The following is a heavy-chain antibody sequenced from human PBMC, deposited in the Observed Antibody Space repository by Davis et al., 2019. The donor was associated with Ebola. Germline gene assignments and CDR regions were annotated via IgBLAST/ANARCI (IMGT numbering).Heavy chain of an antibody. CDR1: GYTFTDFA. D-gene: IGHD3-16*01. J-gene: IGHJ4*02. CDR2: ITTNTATP. Sequence: ASVKVSCKASGYTFTDFAINWLRQAPGQRFEWLGWITTNTATPTYARGLSERFVFSLDTSVNTAFLQISNLRTEDSAVYYCARGMGELALNWGQGSLITVSS. V-gene: IGHV7-4-1*02. CDR3: ARGMGELALN.